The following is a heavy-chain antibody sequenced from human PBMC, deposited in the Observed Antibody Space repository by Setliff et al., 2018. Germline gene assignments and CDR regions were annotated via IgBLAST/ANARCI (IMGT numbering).Heavy chain of an antibody. CDR2: ISRDSLHI. Sequence: GGSLRLSCVGSGFTFGTYTMNWIRQAPGKGLEWVSSISRDSLHIYYADSLKGRFTISRDNAEDSLYLQMNSLRAEDTAVYYCARTCSGSTCHAGLDYWGQGIPVTVSS. V-gene: IGHV3-21*01. CDR1: GFTFGTYT. D-gene: IGHD6-19*01. J-gene: IGHJ4*02. CDR3: ARTCSGSTCHAGLDY.